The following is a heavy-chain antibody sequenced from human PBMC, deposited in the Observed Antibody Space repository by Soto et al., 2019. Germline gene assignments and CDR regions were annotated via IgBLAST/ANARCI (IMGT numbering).Heavy chain of an antibody. Sequence: VKVSCKTSGYTFCSICIGWVRQAPGQGLEWMGWISPHKGDTYYAQRLQGRVTMTTDTSTSTAYMELRSLRSDDTAVYFCARDLDASGSYYTSYWGQRTLVTVSS. CDR1: GYTFCSIC. J-gene: IGHJ4*02. V-gene: IGHV1-18*01. CDR2: ISPHKGDT. CDR3: ARDLDASGSYYTSY. D-gene: IGHD3-10*01.